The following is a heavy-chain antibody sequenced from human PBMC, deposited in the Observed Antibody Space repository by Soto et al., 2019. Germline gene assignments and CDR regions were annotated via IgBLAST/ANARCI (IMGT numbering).Heavy chain of an antibody. CDR1: GFSFGSYA. CDR3: ARWSYLDY. V-gene: IGHV3-23*01. Sequence: PGGSLIRSGAPSGFSFGSYALSWVRQAPGKGLEWVSTISGSDGKTFYADSVKGRFSISRDTSQNTLYLQMNSLRAADTAIYYCARWSYLDYWGQGTRVTVSS. CDR2: ISGSDGKT. J-gene: IGHJ4*02. D-gene: IGHD3-3*01.